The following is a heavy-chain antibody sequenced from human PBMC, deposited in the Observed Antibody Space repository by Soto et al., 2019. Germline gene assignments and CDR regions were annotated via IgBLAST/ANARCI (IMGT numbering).Heavy chain of an antibody. D-gene: IGHD3-22*01. CDR3: ARGLDYYDSSGDYSP. J-gene: IGHJ5*02. CDR1: GFTFSSYS. Sequence: EVQLVESGGGLVKPGGSLRLSCAASGFTFSSYSMNWVRQAPGKGLAWVSSISRSSSYIYYADSVKGRFTISRDNAKNQLYLSMTSVRAEDTSVYYCARGLDYYDSSGDYSPWGQGTLVTVSS. V-gene: IGHV3-21*01. CDR2: ISRSSSYI.